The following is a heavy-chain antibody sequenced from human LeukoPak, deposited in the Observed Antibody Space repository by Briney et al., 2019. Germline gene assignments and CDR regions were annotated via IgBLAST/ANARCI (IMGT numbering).Heavy chain of an antibody. CDR2: IKPDGSEK. CDR1: GFTFSSSW. V-gene: IGHV3-7*01. J-gene: IGHJ4*02. Sequence: RTGGSLRLSCAASGFTFSSSWMSWVRQAPGKGLECVANIKPDGSEKYYVDSVKGRFTISRDNAKNSLFLQMNSLRAEDTAVNYCANGNYFDYWGQGTLVTVSS. CDR3: ANGNYFDY.